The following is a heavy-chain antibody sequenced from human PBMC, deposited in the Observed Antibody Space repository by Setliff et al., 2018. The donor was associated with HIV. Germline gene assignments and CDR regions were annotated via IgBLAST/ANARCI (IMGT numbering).Heavy chain of an antibody. Sequence: ASVKVSCKASGYTFTGYYMHWVRQAPGQGLEWMGWINPKSDGTNYAQKFQGRVTMTRDTSTSTVYMELRSLRSDDTAVYYCARGTTPLGWFDPWGQGTLVTVSS. D-gene: IGHD2-2*01. CDR1: GYTFTGYY. V-gene: IGHV1-2*02. CDR3: ARGTTPLGWFDP. CDR2: INPKSDGT. J-gene: IGHJ5*02.